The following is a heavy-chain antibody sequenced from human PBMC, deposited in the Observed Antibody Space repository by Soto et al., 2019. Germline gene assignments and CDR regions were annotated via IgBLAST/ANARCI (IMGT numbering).Heavy chain of an antibody. CDR3: AKDHYYYDSTSDYNLNVEHYYYYYRIDV. CDR1: GFTFSSYG. J-gene: IGHJ6*02. CDR2: ISYDGSNK. V-gene: IGHV3-30*18. D-gene: IGHD3-10*01. Sequence: GGSLRLSCAASGFTFSSYGMHWVRQAPGKGLEWVSVISYDGSNKYYADSVKGRFTISRDNSKNALYLQMNSLRAEATDVYYCAKDHYYYDSTSDYNLNVEHYYYYYRIDVWGQGTTVTVSS.